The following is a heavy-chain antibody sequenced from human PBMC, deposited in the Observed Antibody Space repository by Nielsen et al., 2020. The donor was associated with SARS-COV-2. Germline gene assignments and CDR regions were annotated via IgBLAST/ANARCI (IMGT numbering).Heavy chain of an antibody. CDR1: GFTFDDYA. Sequence: GGSLRLSCAASGFTFDDYAVHWVRQAPGKGLEWVSGISWNSGSIGYADSVKGRFTISRDNAKNSLYLQMNSLRAEDTALYYCAKDKNYDSSGYYYDYYYGMDVWGQGTTVTVSS. J-gene: IGHJ6*02. V-gene: IGHV3-9*01. CDR3: AKDKNYDSSGYYYDYYYGMDV. D-gene: IGHD3-22*01. CDR2: ISWNSGSI.